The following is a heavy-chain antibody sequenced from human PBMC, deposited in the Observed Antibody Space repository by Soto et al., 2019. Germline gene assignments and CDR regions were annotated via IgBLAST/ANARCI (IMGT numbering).Heavy chain of an antibody. D-gene: IGHD6-19*01. CDR2: ISAYNGNT. J-gene: IGHJ4*02. Sequence: VRQDPGQGLEWMGWISAYNGNTNYAQKLQGRVTMTTDTSTSTAYMALRSLRSDDTAVYYCARSIAVAIDYWGQGTLVTVSS. CDR3: ARSIAVAIDY. V-gene: IGHV1-18*01.